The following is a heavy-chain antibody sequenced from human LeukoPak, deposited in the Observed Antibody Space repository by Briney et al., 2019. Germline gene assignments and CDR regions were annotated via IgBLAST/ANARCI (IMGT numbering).Heavy chain of an antibody. CDR2: ISGSGGRT. CDR1: GFTFSSYA. CDR3: AKDLLDSPNGPNWFDP. V-gene: IGHV3-23*01. Sequence: GGSLRLSCAASGFTFSSYAMSWVRQAPGKGLEWVSAISGSGGRTYYADSVKGRFTISRDNSKNTLYLQMNSLRAEDTAVYYCAKDLLDSPNGPNWFDPWGQGTLVTVSS. D-gene: IGHD1-1*01. J-gene: IGHJ5*02.